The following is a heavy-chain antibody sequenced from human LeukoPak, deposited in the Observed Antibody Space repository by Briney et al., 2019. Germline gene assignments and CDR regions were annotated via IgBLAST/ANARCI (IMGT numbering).Heavy chain of an antibody. CDR1: GYSISRGYS. J-gene: IGHJ6*04. D-gene: IGHD3-9*01. CDR3: ARKSTYYDILTGYGMDV. CDR2: IYHGGST. Sequence: PSETLSLTCAVSGYSISRGYSWGWIRPPPGKGLEWIGSIYHGGSTYYNPSLKRRVTISVDTSKNQFSLKLSSVTAADTALYYCARKSTYYDILTGYGMDVWGKGTTVTVSS. V-gene: IGHV4-38-2*01.